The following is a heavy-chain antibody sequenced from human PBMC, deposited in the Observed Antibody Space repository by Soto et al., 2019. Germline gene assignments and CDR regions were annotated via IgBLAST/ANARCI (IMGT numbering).Heavy chain of an antibody. CDR3: ARVIFDDYIWGSYRERVGAFDI. V-gene: IGHV1-69*02. CDR2: IIPILGIA. D-gene: IGHD3-16*02. J-gene: IGHJ3*02. CDR1: GGTFSSYT. Sequence: QVQLVQSGAEVKKPGSSVKVSCKASGGTFSSYTISWVRQAPGQGLEWMGRIIPILGIANYAQKFQGRVTITADKSTSTDYMELSSLRSEDTAVYYCARVIFDDYIWGSYRERVGAFDIWGQGTMVTVSS.